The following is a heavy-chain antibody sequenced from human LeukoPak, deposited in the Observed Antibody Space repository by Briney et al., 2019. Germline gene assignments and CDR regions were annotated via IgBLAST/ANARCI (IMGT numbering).Heavy chain of an antibody. Sequence: GGSLRLSRAASGFTFDDYAMHWVRQAPGKGLEWVSGISWNSGSIGYADSVKGRFTISRDNAKNSLYLQMNSLRAEDMALYYCAKGGEAAAGYFDYWGQGTLVTVSS. V-gene: IGHV3-9*03. D-gene: IGHD6-13*01. CDR3: AKGGEAAAGYFDY. CDR1: GFTFDDYA. J-gene: IGHJ4*02. CDR2: ISWNSGSI.